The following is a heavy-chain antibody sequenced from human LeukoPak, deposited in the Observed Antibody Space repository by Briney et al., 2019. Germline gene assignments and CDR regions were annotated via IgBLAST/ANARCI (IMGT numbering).Heavy chain of an antibody. J-gene: IGHJ6*03. Sequence: PGGSLRLSCAASGFTFSSYAMSWVRQAPGKGLEWVSAISHSGGSTYYADSVKGRFTISRDNAKNSLYLQMNSLRAEDTAVYYCEVGGQQLAYYYYYMDVWGKGTTVTVSS. D-gene: IGHD6-13*01. CDR1: GFTFSSYA. CDR3: EVGGQQLAYYYYYMDV. V-gene: IGHV3-23*01. CDR2: ISHSGGST.